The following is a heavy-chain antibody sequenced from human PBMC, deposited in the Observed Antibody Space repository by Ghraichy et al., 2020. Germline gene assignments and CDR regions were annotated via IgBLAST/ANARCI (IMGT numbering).Heavy chain of an antibody. D-gene: IGHD3-22*01. CDR3: AKVVAYYYDSSGYQNDY. CDR2: ISGDGGSI. V-gene: IGHV3-43*02. CDR1: GFTFDDYA. J-gene: IGHJ4*02. Sequence: GESLNISCAASGFTFDDYAMHWVRQAPGKGLEWVSLISGDGGSIYYADSVKGRFTISRDNSKNSLYLQMNSLRTEDTALYYCAKVVAYYYDSSGYQNDYWGQGTLVTVSS.